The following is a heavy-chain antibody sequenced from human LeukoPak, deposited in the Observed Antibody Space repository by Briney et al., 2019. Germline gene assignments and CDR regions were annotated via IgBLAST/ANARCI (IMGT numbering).Heavy chain of an antibody. J-gene: IGHJ4*02. CDR2: IYYSGST. CDR3: ARDLLNEGNHLDY. V-gene: IGHV4-30-4*08. D-gene: IGHD4-23*01. CDR1: GASISTGGFY. Sequence: SETLSLTCTISGASISTGGFYWTWIRQPPGKGLEWIGYIYYSGSTSYNPSLKSRVTISVDTSKNQFSLKLSSVTAADTAVYYCARDLLNEGNHLDYWGQGTLVSVSS.